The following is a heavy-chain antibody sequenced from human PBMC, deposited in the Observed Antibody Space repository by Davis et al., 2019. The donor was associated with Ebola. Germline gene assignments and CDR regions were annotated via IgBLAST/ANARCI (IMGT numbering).Heavy chain of an antibody. CDR1: GYSFTTYW. CDR3: ARRLSGNWFDP. J-gene: IGHJ5*02. V-gene: IGHV5-51*01. D-gene: IGHD1-26*01. CDR2: IYPGDSDT. Sequence: PGGSLRLSCKGSGYSFTTYWIGWVRPMPGKGLEWMGIIYPGDSDTRYSPSFQGQVIISADKSINTAYLKWSSLKASDTATYYCARRLSGNWFDPWGQGTLVTVSS.